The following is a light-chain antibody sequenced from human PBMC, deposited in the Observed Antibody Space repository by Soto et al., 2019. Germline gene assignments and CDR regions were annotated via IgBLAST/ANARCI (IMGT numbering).Light chain of an antibody. V-gene: IGLV2-14*03. CDR3: SSYTSSSSVV. Sequence: QSALTQPASVSGSPGQSITISCTGTTSDVGGYKYVSWYQHHPGKAPKLMIYDVSNRPSGVSDRFSGSKSGNTASLTISGLQAEDEPDYYCSSYTSSSSVVFGGGTKLTVL. CDR2: DVS. CDR1: TSDVGGYKY. J-gene: IGLJ2*01.